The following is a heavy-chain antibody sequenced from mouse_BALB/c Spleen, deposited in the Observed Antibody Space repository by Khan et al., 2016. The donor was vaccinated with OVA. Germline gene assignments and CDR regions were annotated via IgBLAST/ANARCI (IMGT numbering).Heavy chain of an antibody. CDR3: AIGYYIYCSWFAY. V-gene: IGHV9-3*02. D-gene: IGHD2-12*01. CDR1: GYTFTNYG. J-gene: IGHJ3*01. Sequence: QFQLVQSGPELKKPGETVKISCKASGYTFTNYGMNWVKQAPGKGLKWMGWINTNTGEPTFAEEFKERFAFSLETSASTAYLQTNSRKNEDTATYFCAIGYYIYCSWFAYWGQCTLVTVSA. CDR2: INTNTGEP.